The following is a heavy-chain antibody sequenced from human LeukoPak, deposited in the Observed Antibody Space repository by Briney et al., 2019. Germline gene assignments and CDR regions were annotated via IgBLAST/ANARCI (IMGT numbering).Heavy chain of an antibody. V-gene: IGHV4-4*07. D-gene: IGHD1-26*01. CDR1: GYFISRGYY. CDR2: IYTCGRT. CDR3: ARVRGSSGSYEYYHYMDV. J-gene: IGHJ6*03. Sequence: SETLSLTCTVSGYFISRGYYWSWIRQPPGKGLEWIGRIYTCGRTHYNPSLQSRITMTVGTSKTQFSLKLSSVTAADTAVYYCARVRGSSGSYEYYHYMDVWGKGTPVTVSS.